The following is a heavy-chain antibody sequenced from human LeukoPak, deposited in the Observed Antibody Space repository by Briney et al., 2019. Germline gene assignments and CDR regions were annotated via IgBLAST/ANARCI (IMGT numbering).Heavy chain of an antibody. CDR1: GGSMNNNF. V-gene: IGHV4-59*08. J-gene: IGHJ4*02. D-gene: IGHD6-19*01. Sequence: KPSETLSLTCTVSGGSMNNNFWSWIRQPPGKGLEWIGYVYYSGTTNYSPSLKSRVTISVDTSNNQFSLTLSSVTAADTAVYYCARHGFRSGWYGGIDYWGQGILVTVSS. CDR2: VYYSGTT. CDR3: ARHGFRSGWYGGIDY.